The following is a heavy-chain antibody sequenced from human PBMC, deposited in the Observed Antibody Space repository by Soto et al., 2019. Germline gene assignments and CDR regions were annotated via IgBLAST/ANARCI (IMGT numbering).Heavy chain of an antibody. CDR3: AREVQVHTPAFVY. Sequence: QVQLVQSGAEMQKPGSSVKVSCQSSGGTFNTYAVNWVRQAPGQGPEWMGDISPMFGAANYAPKFQGRVTITADESTGTSYMQLSRLTSEDTALYFCAREVQVHTPAFVYWGQGTLVTVSS. D-gene: IGHD3-10*01. CDR1: GGTFNTYA. J-gene: IGHJ4*02. CDR2: ISPMFGAA. V-gene: IGHV1-69*19.